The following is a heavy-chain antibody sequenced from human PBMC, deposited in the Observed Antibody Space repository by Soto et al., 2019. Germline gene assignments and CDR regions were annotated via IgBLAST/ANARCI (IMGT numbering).Heavy chain of an antibody. CDR2: IYPGDSDT. CDR1: GYSFTSYW. D-gene: IGHD3-10*01. J-gene: IGHJ5*02. CDR3: ARTSLRGVTTGRAVNWFDP. Sequence: PGESLKISCKGSGYSFTSYWIGWVRQMPGKGLEWMGIIYPGDSDTRYSPSFQGQVTISADKSISTAYLQWSSLKASDTAMYYCARTSLRGVTTGRAVNWFDPWGQGTLVTVSS. V-gene: IGHV5-51*01.